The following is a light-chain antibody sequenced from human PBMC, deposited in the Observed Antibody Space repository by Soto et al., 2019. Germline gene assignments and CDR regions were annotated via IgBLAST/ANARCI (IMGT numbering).Light chain of an antibody. CDR1: QSVSSSY. CDR2: GAS. Sequence: EIVLTQSPGTLSLSPGERATLSCRASQSVSSSYLAWYQQKPGQAPRLLIYGASSRATGIPDRFSGSGSGTDFTLTISRLAPTDFAVYYCQQYGSSPGTFGQGTKVEIK. CDR3: QQYGSSPGT. V-gene: IGKV3-20*01. J-gene: IGKJ1*01.